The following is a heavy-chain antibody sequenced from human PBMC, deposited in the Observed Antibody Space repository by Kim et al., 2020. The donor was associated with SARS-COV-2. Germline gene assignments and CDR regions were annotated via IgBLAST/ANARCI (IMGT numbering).Heavy chain of an antibody. D-gene: IGHD6-19*01. Sequence: GGSLRLSCAASGFTFDDYAMHWVRQAPGKGLEWVSGISWNSGSIGYADSVKGRFTISRDNAKNSLYLQMNSLRAEDTALYYCAKGYSSGVVDAFDIWGQGTMVTVSS. CDR3: AKGYSSGVVDAFDI. V-gene: IGHV3-9*01. CDR2: ISWNSGSI. CDR1: GFTFDDYA. J-gene: IGHJ3*02.